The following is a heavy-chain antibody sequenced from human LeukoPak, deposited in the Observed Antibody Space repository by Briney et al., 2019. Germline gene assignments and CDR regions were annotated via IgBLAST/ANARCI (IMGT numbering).Heavy chain of an antibody. J-gene: IGHJ2*01. Sequence: PSETLSLTCAVYGGSFSGYYWSWIRQPPGKGLEWIGEINHSGSTNYNPSLKSRVTISVDTSKNQFSLKLSSVTAADTAVYYCARSLPYYDSSGYYPYWYFDLWGRGTLVTVSS. CDR3: ARSLPYYDSSGYYPYWYFDL. D-gene: IGHD3-22*01. CDR1: GGSFSGYY. V-gene: IGHV4-34*01. CDR2: INHSGST.